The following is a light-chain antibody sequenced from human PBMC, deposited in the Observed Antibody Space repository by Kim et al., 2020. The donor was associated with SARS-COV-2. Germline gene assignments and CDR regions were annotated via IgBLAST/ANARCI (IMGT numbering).Light chain of an antibody. Sequence: SVSPGQTASITCSGDKLGDKYATWYHQKPGQSPVLVIHQDTKRPSGIPERFSGSNAGNTATLTISGTQAMDEADYYCQAWDSSTAVFGGGTQLTVL. V-gene: IGLV3-1*01. CDR3: QAWDSSTAV. J-gene: IGLJ3*02. CDR1: KLGDKY. CDR2: QDT.